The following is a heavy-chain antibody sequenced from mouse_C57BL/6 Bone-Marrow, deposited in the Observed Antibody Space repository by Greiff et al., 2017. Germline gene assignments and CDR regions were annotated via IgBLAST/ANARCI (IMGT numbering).Heavy chain of an antibody. CDR2: IDPENGDT. CDR3: TTMMFDY. D-gene: IGHD2-3*01. Sequence: EVQLQQPGAELVRPGASVKLSCTASGFNIKDDYMHWVKQRPEQGLEWIGWIDPENGDTEYASKFQGKATITADTSSNTAYLQLSSLTSEDTAVYYCTTMMFDYWGQGTTLTVSS. J-gene: IGHJ2*01. CDR1: GFNIKDDY. V-gene: IGHV14-4*01.